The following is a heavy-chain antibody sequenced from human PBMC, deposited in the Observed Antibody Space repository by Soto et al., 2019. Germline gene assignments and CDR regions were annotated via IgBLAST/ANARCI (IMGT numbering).Heavy chain of an antibody. CDR1: GFTFSSYA. V-gene: IGHV3-30-3*01. CDR3: ASDRTVTTDY. J-gene: IGHJ4*02. CDR2: ISYDGSNK. D-gene: IGHD4-17*01. Sequence: QVQLVESGGGVVQPGRSLRLSCAASGFTFSSYAMHWVRQAPGKGLEWVAVISYDGSNKYYADSVKGRFTISRDNSKNTLYLQMNSLRAEDTAVYYCASDRTVTTDYWGQGTLVTVSS.